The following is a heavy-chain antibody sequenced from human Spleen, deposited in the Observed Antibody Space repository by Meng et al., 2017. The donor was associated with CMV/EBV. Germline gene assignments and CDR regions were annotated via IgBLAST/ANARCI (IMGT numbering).Heavy chain of an antibody. D-gene: IGHD3-3*01. Sequence: VKVSCKASGYTFTSYAMYWVRQAPGQRLEWMGWSNAGNGNTKYSQEFQGRVTITRDTSASTAYMELSSLRSEDMAVYYCARDLDDFWSAYYTWNHYYYGLDVWGQGTTVTVSS. J-gene: IGHJ6*02. CDR1: GYTFTSYA. CDR2: SNAGNGNT. CDR3: ARDLDDFWSAYYTWNHYYYGLDV. V-gene: IGHV1-3*02.